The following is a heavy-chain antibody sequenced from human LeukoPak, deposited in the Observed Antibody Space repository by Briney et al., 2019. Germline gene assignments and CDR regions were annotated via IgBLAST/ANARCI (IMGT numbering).Heavy chain of an antibody. Sequence: SETLSLTCAVYGGSFSGYYWSWIRHPPGKGLEWIGEINHSGSTNYNPSLKSRVTISVDTSKNQFSLKLASVTAADTAVYYCATLGEYYDSSGYYYNWGQGTLVTVSS. CDR1: GGSFSGYY. D-gene: IGHD3-22*01. CDR2: INHSGST. J-gene: IGHJ4*02. CDR3: ATLGEYYDSSGYYYN. V-gene: IGHV4-34*01.